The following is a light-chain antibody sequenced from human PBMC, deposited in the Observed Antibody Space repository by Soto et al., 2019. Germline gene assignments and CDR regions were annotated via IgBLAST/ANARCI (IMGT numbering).Light chain of an antibody. Sequence: EIVLTQSPGTLSLSPGERATLSCRASQSVSSNFLAWYQQKPGQAPRLLIYGASSRATGIPDRFSGSGSGTDFTLTISRLETEELAVYYCKQYGSSPQTFGQGKRREIK. CDR3: KQYGSSPQT. CDR2: GAS. CDR1: QSVSSNF. J-gene: IGKJ5*01. V-gene: IGKV3-20*01.